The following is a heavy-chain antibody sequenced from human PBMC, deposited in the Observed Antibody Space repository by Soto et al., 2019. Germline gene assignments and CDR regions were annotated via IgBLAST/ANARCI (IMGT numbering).Heavy chain of an antibody. CDR3: TRLVVATTSGYGGFDH. D-gene: IGHD2-21*02. CDR2: MSYSGST. V-gene: IGHV4-39*01. Sequence: SETLSLTCNVSGGPIFSSDYFWGWIRQAPGKGLEWIGSMSYSGSTLHNPSLRSRVTISVDTPKSQFSLKLSSVTATDTAVYYCTRLVVATTSGYGGFDHWGQGTRVTVYS. CDR1: GGPIFSSDYF. J-gene: IGHJ4*02.